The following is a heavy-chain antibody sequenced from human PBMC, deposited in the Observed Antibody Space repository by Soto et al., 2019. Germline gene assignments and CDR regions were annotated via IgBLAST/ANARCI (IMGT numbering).Heavy chain of an antibody. V-gene: IGHV1-46*01. Sequence: ASVKVSCKASGYTFTSYYMHWVRQAPGQGLEWMGIINPSGGSTSYAQKFQGRVTMTRDTSTSTVYMELSSLRSEDTAVYYCARDLGRVTIFGVVIPMGPPYYYYGMDVWGQGTTVTVSS. CDR1: GYTFTSYY. D-gene: IGHD3-3*01. CDR2: INPSGGST. J-gene: IGHJ6*02. CDR3: ARDLGRVTIFGVVIPMGPPYYYYGMDV.